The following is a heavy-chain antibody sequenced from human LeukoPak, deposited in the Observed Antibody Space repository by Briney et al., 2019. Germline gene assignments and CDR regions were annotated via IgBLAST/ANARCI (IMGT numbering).Heavy chain of an antibody. V-gene: IGHV1-18*03. CDR2: ISGYNGKT. CDR3: ARAGAVVDNWFDP. Sequence: GASVKVSCKASGYTFNTYGITWVRQAPGQGLEWMGWISGYNGKTKYAQKLQDRVTMTTDTSTTTAYMELRSLRFDDMAVYYCARAGAVVDNWFDPWGQGTLVIVSS. D-gene: IGHD2-15*01. CDR1: GYTFNTYG. J-gene: IGHJ5*02.